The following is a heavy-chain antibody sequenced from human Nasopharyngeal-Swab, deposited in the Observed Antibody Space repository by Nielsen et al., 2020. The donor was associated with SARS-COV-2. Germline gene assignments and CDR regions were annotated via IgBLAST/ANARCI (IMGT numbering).Heavy chain of an antibody. J-gene: IGHJ5*02. V-gene: IGHV3-48*02. CDR3: ARGGYYDNWFDP. D-gene: IGHD3-22*01. CDR1: GFTFSSYS. CDR2: ISISSSTI. Sequence: GSLRLSCAASGFTFSSYSMNWVRQAPGKGLEWVSYISISSSTIYYADSVKGRFTISRDNAKNSLYLQMNSLRDEDTAVYYCARGGYYDNWFDPWGQGTLVTVSS.